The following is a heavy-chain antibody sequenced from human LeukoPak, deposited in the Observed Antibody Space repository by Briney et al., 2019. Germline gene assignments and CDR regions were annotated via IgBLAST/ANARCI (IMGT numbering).Heavy chain of an antibody. CDR2: MNPNSGNT. CDR1: GYTFTGYY. Sequence: ASVKVSCKASGYTFTGYYLHWVRQATGQGLEWMGWMNPNSGNTGYAQKFQGRVTITRNTSISTAYMELSSLRSEDTAVYYCARLPGIAAADAAYYYYGMDVWGQGTTVTVSS. D-gene: IGHD6-13*01. V-gene: IGHV1-8*03. J-gene: IGHJ6*02. CDR3: ARLPGIAAADAAYYYYGMDV.